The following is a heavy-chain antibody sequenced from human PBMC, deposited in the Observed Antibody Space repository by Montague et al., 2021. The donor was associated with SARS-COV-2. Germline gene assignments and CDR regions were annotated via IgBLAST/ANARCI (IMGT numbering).Heavy chain of an antibody. J-gene: IGHJ5*02. Sequence: TLSLTCTVSGNSVNTGGYYWSWIRQLPGKGLEWIGYIYYSGTTSYNPSLQSRLIMSVDTSKNQFSLSLTSVTAADTAVYYCARAVVTNYNFWSGYSRVPDATWFDPWGQGTLVTVSS. CDR2: IYYSGTT. D-gene: IGHD3-3*01. V-gene: IGHV4-31*03. CDR1: GNSVNTGGYY. CDR3: ARAVVTNYNFWSGYSRVPDATWFDP.